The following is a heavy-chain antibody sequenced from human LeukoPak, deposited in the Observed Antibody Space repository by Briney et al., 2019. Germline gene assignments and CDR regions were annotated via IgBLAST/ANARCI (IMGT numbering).Heavy chain of an antibody. CDR1: GGTFSSYA. CDR3: ARDLIDSSGSIWYFDL. Sequence: GASVKVSCKASGGTFSSYAISWVRQAPGQGLEWMGRIIPILGIANYAQKFQGRVTITADKSTSTAYMELSSLRSEDTAVYYCARDLIDSSGSIWYFDLWDRGTLVTVSS. J-gene: IGHJ2*01. CDR2: IIPILGIA. D-gene: IGHD3-22*01. V-gene: IGHV1-69*04.